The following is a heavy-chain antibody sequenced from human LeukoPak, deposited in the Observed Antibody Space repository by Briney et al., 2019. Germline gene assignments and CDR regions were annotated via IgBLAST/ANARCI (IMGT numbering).Heavy chain of an antibody. D-gene: IGHD3-22*01. Sequence: GGSLRLSCAASGFTFSGYSMNWVRQAPGKGLEWVSSISSSSSYIYYADSVKGRFTISRDNAKNSLYLQMNSLRAEDTAVYYCARDEYYDSSGFDYWGQGTLVTVSS. CDR2: ISSSSSYI. CDR1: GFTFSGYS. V-gene: IGHV3-21*01. J-gene: IGHJ4*02. CDR3: ARDEYYDSSGFDY.